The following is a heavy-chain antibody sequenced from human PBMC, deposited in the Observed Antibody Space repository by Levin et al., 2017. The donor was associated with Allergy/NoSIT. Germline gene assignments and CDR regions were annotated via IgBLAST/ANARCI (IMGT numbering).Heavy chain of an antibody. V-gene: IGHV3-53*01. D-gene: IGHD1-26*01. J-gene: IGHJ4*02. CDR2: IFTDSST. CDR1: GFDISSNY. Sequence: GGSLRLSCAASGFDISSNYFTWVRQAPGKGLECVSVIFTDSSTYYADSVMGRFIISRDNSKNTIYLQMSSLRAEDTAIYYCARGAVGPTGAVDYWGQGTRVTVSS. CDR3: ARGAVGPTGAVDY.